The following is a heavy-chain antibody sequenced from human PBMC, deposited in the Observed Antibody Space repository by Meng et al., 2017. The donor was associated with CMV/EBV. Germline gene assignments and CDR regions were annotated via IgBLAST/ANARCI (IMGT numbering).Heavy chain of an antibody. D-gene: IGHD3-10*01. CDR3: TGDSVSNPNLDY. Sequence: EVRRVESGGGWVQPGGSLRLYCAASGFNVSDKFMSWVRQAPGKGLEWVCIIYRGDNTYYIDSVKDRFTVSRDNSKNTMYLQMNSLRVEDTAVYYCTGDSVSNPNLDYWGQGTLVTVSS. CDR2: IYRGDNT. V-gene: IGHV3-66*01. CDR1: GFNVSDKF. J-gene: IGHJ4*02.